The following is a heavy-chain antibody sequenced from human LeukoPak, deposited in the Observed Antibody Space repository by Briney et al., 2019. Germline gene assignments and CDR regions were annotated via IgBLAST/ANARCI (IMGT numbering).Heavy chain of an antibody. CDR3: AKTSYYDSSGYYFDPFDY. CDR2: ISGSGGST. Sequence: GGSLRLSCAASGFTFSSYAMNWVSQAPGKGLEWVSGISGSGGSTFYADSVKGRFTISRDNSKNTLYLQMSSLRAEDTAVYYCAKTSYYDSSGYYFDPFDYWGQGTLVTVSS. CDR1: GFTFSSYA. D-gene: IGHD3-22*01. V-gene: IGHV3-23*01. J-gene: IGHJ4*02.